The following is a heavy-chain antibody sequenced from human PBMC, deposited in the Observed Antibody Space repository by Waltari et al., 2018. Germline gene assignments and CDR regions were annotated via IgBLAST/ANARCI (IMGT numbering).Heavy chain of an antibody. J-gene: IGHJ3*02. D-gene: IGHD2-2*01. Sequence: QVQLQESGPGLVKPSETLSLTCTVSGGSISSYYWSWIRQPAGKGLEWIGRIYTSGRNNYNHSIKRRVTMSVDTAKNQFSLKLSSVNAADTAVYYCARRAAVVPHAFDIWGQGTMVTVSS. CDR2: IYTSGRN. V-gene: IGHV4-4*07. CDR1: GGSISSYY. CDR3: ARRAAVVPHAFDI.